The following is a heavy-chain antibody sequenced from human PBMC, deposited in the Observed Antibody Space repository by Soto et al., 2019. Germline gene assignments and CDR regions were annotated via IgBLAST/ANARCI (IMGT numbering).Heavy chain of an antibody. V-gene: IGHV3-33*01. CDR2: IWYDGSNK. CDR1: GFTFSSYG. J-gene: IGHJ6*02. Sequence: QVQLVESGGGVVQPGRSLRLSCAASGFTFSSYGMHWVRQAPGKGLEWVAVIWYDGSNKYYADSVKGRFTISRDNSKNTLYLQMNSLRAEDTAVYYCARDALHWADYYYGMDVWGQGTTVTVSS. CDR3: ARDALHWADYYYGMDV. D-gene: IGHD3-16*01.